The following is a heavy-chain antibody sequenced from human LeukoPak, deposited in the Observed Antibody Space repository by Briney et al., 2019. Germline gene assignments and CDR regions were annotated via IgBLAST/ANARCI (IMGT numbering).Heavy chain of an antibody. D-gene: IGHD2-21*01. Sequence: GGSLRLSCAASGFSFSNYWMHWVRQAPGKGLVWVSRINRDVSSTTYADSVKGRFTISRDNAKNTLYLQMNSLRAEDTAVYYCARDGVEFYNWFDPWGQGTLVTVSS. CDR1: GFSFSNYW. CDR2: INRDVSST. CDR3: ARDGVEFYNWFDP. V-gene: IGHV3-74*01. J-gene: IGHJ5*02.